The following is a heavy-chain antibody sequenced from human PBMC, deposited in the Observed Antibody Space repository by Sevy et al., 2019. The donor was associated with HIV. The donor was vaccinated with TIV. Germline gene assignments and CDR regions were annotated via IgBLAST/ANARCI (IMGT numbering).Heavy chain of an antibody. Sequence: GGSLRLSCAASGFTFSRYTMTWVRQAPGKGLEWVSTFCFGDGTMNYADSAKGRFTISRDNSKNTLYLQMNSPRAEDTAIYYCVREGCTKPHHYWGQGTLVTVSS. D-gene: IGHD2-8*01. CDR2: FCFGDGTM. J-gene: IGHJ4*02. CDR3: VREGCTKPHHY. CDR1: GFTFSRYT. V-gene: IGHV3-23*01.